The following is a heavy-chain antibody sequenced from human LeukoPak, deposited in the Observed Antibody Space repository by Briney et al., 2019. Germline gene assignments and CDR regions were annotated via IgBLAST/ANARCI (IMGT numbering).Heavy chain of an antibody. Sequence: GASVKVSCKASGGTFSSYAISWVRQAPGQGLEWMGRIIPILGIANYAQKFQGRVTITADKSTSTAYMELSSLRSEDTAVYYCARGERVDPVDYWGQGTLVTVSS. V-gene: IGHV1-69*04. CDR2: IIPILGIA. CDR1: GGTFSSYA. J-gene: IGHJ4*02. D-gene: IGHD1-26*01. CDR3: ARGERVDPVDY.